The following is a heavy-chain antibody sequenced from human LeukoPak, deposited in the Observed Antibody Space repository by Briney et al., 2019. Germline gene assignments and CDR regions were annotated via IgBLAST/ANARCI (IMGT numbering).Heavy chain of an antibody. CDR2: ISGSGGST. CDR1: GFTFSSYA. V-gene: IGHV3-23*01. D-gene: IGHD5-12*01. Sequence: GGSLRLSCAASGFTFSSYAMSWVRQAPGKGLEWVSAISGSGGSTYYADSVKGRFTISRDNSKNTLYLQMNSLRAEDTAVYYCAVKIVATIAGHYWGQGTLVTVSS. CDR3: AVKIVATIAGHY. J-gene: IGHJ4*02.